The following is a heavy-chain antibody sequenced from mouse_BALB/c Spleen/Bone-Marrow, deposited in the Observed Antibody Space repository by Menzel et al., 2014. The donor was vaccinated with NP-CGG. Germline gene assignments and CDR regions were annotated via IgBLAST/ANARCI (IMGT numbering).Heavy chain of an antibody. CDR1: GYTFSNYW. CDR2: ILPGSGTA. D-gene: IGHD1-1*01. V-gene: IGHV1-9*01. J-gene: IGHJ2*01. Sequence: QVQLQQPGAELMKPGASVKISCKATGYTFSNYWIDWVKQRPGHGLEWIGEILPGSGTANYNEKFKGKATFTADTSSNTAYMQLSSLTSEDSALYYCARSSVVPYYFAFWGQGTTLTVSS. CDR3: ARSSVVPYYFAF.